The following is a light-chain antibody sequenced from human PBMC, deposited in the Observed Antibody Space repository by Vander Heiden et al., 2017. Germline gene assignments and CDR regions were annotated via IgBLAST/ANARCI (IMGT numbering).Light chain of an antibody. J-gene: IGKJ2*01. CDR3: QQYYSIPYT. Sequence: DIVMTQSPDSLAVSLGERATINCKSSRSVLYSSNNKNYLAWYQQKPGQPPKLLIYWASTRESGVPDRCSGSGSGTDFTLTISSLQAEDVAVYYCQQYYSIPYTFGQGTKLEIK. CDR2: WAS. V-gene: IGKV4-1*01. CDR1: RSVLYSSNNKNY.